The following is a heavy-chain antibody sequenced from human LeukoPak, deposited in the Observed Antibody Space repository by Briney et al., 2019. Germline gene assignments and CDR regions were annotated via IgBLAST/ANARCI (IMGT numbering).Heavy chain of an antibody. CDR1: GYTFHSYF. V-gene: IGHV1-46*02. CDR2: INPSGGST. Sequence: ASVTVSCKASGYTFHSYFIHWLRQAPGQGLEWMGIINPSGGSTSYAQKFQGRVTMTRDTSTSTVYMELSSLRSEDTAVYYCARVTYYGDYGYYYYGMDVWGQGTTVTVSS. J-gene: IGHJ6*01. CDR3: ARVTYYGDYGYYYYGMDV. D-gene: IGHD4-17*01.